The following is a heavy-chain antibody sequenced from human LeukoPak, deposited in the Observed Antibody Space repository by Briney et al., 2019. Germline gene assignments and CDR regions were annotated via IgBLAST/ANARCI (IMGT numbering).Heavy chain of an antibody. CDR1: GFTFSRHR. Sequence: GGSLRLSCAASGFTFSRHRMYWVRQAPGKGLEWVANIKQDGSAKPYVDSVKGRFTISRDNAKNSLFLQMNSLRAEDTAVYYCARDNGWSADFWGQGTLVTVSS. V-gene: IGHV3-7*03. CDR3: ARDNGWSADF. J-gene: IGHJ4*02. D-gene: IGHD2-15*01. CDR2: IKQDGSAK.